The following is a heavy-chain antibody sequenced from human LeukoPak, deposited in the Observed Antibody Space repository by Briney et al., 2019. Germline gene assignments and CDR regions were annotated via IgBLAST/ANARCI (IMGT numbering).Heavy chain of an antibody. CDR3: ARGLQLLMYGMDV. J-gene: IGHJ6*02. Sequence: PGGSLRLSCAASGFTFSSYAMHWVRQAPGKGLEWGAVISCDGSNKYYADSVKGRFTISRDNSKNTLYLQMNSLRAEDTAVYYCARGLQLLMYGMDVWGQGTTVTVSS. D-gene: IGHD2-2*01. V-gene: IGHV3-30-3*01. CDR1: GFTFSSYA. CDR2: ISCDGSNK.